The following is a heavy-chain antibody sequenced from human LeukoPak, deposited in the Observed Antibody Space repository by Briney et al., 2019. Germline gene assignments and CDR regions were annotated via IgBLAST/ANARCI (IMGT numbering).Heavy chain of an antibody. CDR2: IYYSGST. CDR1: GGSISSYY. Sequence: SETLSLTCTVSGGSISSYYWSWIRQPPGKGLEWIGYIYYSGSTNYNPSLKSRVTISVDTSKNQFSLKLRSVTAADTAVYYCARVGTAMVKGYFQHWGQGTLVTVSS. D-gene: IGHD5-18*01. V-gene: IGHV4-59*01. CDR3: ARVGTAMVKGYFQH. J-gene: IGHJ1*01.